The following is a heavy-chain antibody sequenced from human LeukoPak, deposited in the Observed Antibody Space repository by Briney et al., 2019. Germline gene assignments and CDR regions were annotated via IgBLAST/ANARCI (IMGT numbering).Heavy chain of an antibody. Sequence: GGSLRLSCAASGFTFSSYWMHWVRQAPGKGLVWVSRINADGSSTSYAHSVKGRFTISRDNAKSSLFLQMNSLRAEDTAVYYCAREDCGGDCCLFDHWGQGTLVTVSS. V-gene: IGHV3-74*01. CDR3: AREDCGGDCCLFDH. CDR1: GFTFSSYW. D-gene: IGHD2-21*02. CDR2: INADGSST. J-gene: IGHJ4*02.